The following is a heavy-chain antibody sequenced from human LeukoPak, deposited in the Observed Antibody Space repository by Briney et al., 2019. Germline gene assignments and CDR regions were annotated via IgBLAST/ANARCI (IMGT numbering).Heavy chain of an antibody. CDR3: AISDYCSSTSCYRGEDYYYYGMDV. J-gene: IGHJ6*02. V-gene: IGHV3-30*04. Sequence: GRSLRLSCAASGFTFSSYAMHWVRQAPGKGLEWVAVISYDGSNKYYADSVKGRFTISRDNSKNTLYLQMNSLRAEDTAVYYCAISDYCSSTSCYRGEDYYYYGMDVRGQGTTVTVSS. D-gene: IGHD2-2*01. CDR1: GFTFSSYA. CDR2: ISYDGSNK.